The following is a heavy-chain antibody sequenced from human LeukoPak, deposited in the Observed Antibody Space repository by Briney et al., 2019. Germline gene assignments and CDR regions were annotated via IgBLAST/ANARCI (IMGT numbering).Heavy chain of an antibody. CDR1: GVSISSYH. J-gene: IGHJ4*02. Sequence: SETLSLTCSVSGVSISSYHWTWIRQPPGEGLEWIGHIYNSGSTNYNPSLRGRVTISLDTSKNQVSLKLSSVTAADTAMYYCARHLYSHDYDYWGQGTLVTVSS. D-gene: IGHD5-18*01. CDR3: ARHLYSHDYDY. CDR2: IYNSGST. V-gene: IGHV4-59*01.